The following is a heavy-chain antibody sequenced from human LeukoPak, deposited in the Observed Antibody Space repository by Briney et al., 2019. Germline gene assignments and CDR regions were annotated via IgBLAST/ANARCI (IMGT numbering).Heavy chain of an antibody. Sequence: GGSLRLSCTTSGFIFAKYAMAWVRQSPGKGLEWVSTISASGADTYYADSVRGRFTISRDNSRNALYLQLSSLRVDDTAFYYCPKPLLTPGNWGPGTLVTVSS. CDR1: GFIFAKYA. V-gene: IGHV3-23*01. CDR2: ISASGADT. J-gene: IGHJ4*02. CDR3: PKPLLTPGN. D-gene: IGHD4-23*01.